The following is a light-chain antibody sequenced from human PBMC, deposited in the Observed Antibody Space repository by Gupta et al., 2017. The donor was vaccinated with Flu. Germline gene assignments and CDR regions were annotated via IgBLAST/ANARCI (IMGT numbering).Light chain of an antibody. CDR2: EVT. Sequence: QSALTQPASVSGSPGQSITISCTGTSNDIGGYKYVSWYRQNSGTTPKLMIYEVTVRPSGVSNRFSGSKSGNTASLTISGLQAEDEADYFCASYTRRHTWVFGGGTKVTVL. V-gene: IGLV2-14*03. J-gene: IGLJ3*02. CDR1: SNDIGGYKY. CDR3: ASYTRRHTWV.